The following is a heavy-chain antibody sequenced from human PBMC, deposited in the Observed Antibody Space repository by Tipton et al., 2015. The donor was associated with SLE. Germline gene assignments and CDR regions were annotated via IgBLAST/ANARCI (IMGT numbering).Heavy chain of an antibody. CDR2: IYYSGST. D-gene: IGHD2-2*01. CDR1: GGSINNYY. Sequence: TLSLTCTVSGGSINNYYWSWIRQPPGKGLEWIGYIYYSGSTNYNPSLKSRVTISVDTSKNRFSLKLSSVTAADTAVYYCAREKGYAYPSLGAFDIWGQGRLVTVSS. CDR3: AREKGYAYPSLGAFDI. V-gene: IGHV4-59*01. J-gene: IGHJ3*02.